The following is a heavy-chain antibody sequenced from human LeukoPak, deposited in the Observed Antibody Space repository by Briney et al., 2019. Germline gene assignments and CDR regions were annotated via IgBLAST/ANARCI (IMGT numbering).Heavy chain of an antibody. D-gene: IGHD5-12*01. J-gene: IGHJ4*02. CDR3: ARDLYGGYPSYDY. CDR1: GYTFSNYC. Sequence: ASVKVSCKASGYTFSNYCMHWVRQAPGQGLEWMGWINPNSGGTNYAQKFQGRVTMTRDTSISTAYMELSRLRSDDTAVYYCARDLYGGYPSYDYWGQGTLVTVSS. CDR2: INPNSGGT. V-gene: IGHV1-2*02.